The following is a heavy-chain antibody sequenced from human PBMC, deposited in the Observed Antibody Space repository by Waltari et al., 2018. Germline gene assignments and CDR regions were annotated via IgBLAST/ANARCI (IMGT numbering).Heavy chain of an antibody. CDR2: INQDGSEK. J-gene: IGHJ5*02. V-gene: IGHV3-7*03. Sequence: EVQLVESGGGLVQPGGSLGHSCAAPGFTFSSLWLYWVRSAPGKGLGWVDNINQDGSEKYYVDLVKGRFTISRDNAKNSLYLQMNSLRAEDTAVYYCARNTVTTSNWFDPWGQGTLVTVSS. CDR3: ARNTVTTSNWFDP. D-gene: IGHD4-4*01. CDR1: GFTFSSLW.